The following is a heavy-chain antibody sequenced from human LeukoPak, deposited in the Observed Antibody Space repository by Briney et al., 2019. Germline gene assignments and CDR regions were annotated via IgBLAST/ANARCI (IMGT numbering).Heavy chain of an antibody. CDR2: ISAYNGNT. Sequence: ASVKVSCKASGYTFTSYGISWVRQAPGQGLEWMGWISAYNGNTNYAQKLQGRVTMTTDTSTSTAYMELRSLRSDDTAVYYCAKVKRVGGHFDYWGQGTLVTVSS. CDR3: AKVKRVGGHFDY. D-gene: IGHD3-16*01. V-gene: IGHV1-18*01. CDR1: GYTFTSYG. J-gene: IGHJ4*02.